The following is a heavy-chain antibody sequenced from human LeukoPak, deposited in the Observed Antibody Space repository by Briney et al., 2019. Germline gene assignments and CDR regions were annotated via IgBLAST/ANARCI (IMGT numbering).Heavy chain of an antibody. J-gene: IGHJ4*02. Sequence: GGSLTLSCAASGFSFRTYAMSWVRQAPGKGLEGVSDMRGNGDNTHYADSVRGRFPISRQNSKITLFLQMDSLRAEDTAVYYCAKVAGNYYNFDYWGQGTLGTVS. CDR1: GFSFRTYA. D-gene: IGHD3-10*01. CDR2: MRGNGDNT. CDR3: AKVAGNYYNFDY. V-gene: IGHV3-23*01.